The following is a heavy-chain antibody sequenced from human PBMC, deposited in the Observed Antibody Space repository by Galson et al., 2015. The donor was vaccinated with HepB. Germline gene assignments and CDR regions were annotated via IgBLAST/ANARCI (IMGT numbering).Heavy chain of an antibody. CDR1: GFTFSAYW. CDR3: ARGRRLTFDRYCSGTNCVANFDY. V-gene: IGHV3-7*01. CDR2: IKQDGSEK. D-gene: IGHD6-19*01. J-gene: IGHJ4*02. Sequence: SLRLSCAASGFTFSAYWMSWVRQAPGKGLEWVANIKQDGSEKYYVDSVKGRFTISRDNAKNAQYLELNSLKAEDTATYFCARGRRLTFDRYCSGTNCVANFDYWGQGTLVTVSS.